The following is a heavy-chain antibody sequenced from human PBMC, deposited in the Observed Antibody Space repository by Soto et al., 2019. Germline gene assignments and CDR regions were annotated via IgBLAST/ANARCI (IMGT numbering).Heavy chain of an antibody. CDR3: ARVYDSSGNYYFDY. Sequence: SETLSLTCTVSGGSISSYYWSWIRQPPGKGLEWIWYIYYSGSTNYNPSLKSRVTISVDTSKNQFSLKLSSVTAADTAVYYCARVYDSSGNYYFDYWGQGTLVT. CDR1: GGSISSYY. D-gene: IGHD3-22*01. V-gene: IGHV4-59*01. J-gene: IGHJ4*02. CDR2: IYYSGST.